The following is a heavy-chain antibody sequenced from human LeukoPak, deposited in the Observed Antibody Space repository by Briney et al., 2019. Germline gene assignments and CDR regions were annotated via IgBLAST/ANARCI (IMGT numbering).Heavy chain of an antibody. Sequence: PSETLSLTCTVSGGSISSYYWSWIRQPPGKGLEGIGYIYYSGSTNYNPSLKSRVTISVDTSKNQFSLKLSSVTAADTAVYYCARQRLRLAELSYTDYWGQGTLVTVSS. CDR1: GGSISSYY. CDR3: ARQRLRLAELSYTDY. V-gene: IGHV4-59*08. J-gene: IGHJ4*02. CDR2: IYYSGST. D-gene: IGHD3-16*02.